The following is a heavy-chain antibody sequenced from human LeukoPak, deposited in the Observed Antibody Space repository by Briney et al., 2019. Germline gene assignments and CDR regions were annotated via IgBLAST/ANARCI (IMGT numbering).Heavy chain of an antibody. V-gene: IGHV3-53*01. CDR1: GFTFSSYA. D-gene: IGHD3-3*01. Sequence: GGSLRLSCAASGFTFSSYAMSWVRQAPGKGLEWVSVIYSGGSTYYTDSVKGRFTISRDNSKNTLYLQMNSLRAEDTAVYYCARGTIFGADGMDVSGVWGQGTTVTVSS. J-gene: IGHJ6*02. CDR3: ARGTIFGADGMDVSGV. CDR2: IYSGGST.